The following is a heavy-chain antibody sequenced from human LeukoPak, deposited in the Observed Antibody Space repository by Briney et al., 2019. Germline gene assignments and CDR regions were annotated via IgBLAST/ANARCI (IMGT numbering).Heavy chain of an antibody. J-gene: IGHJ5*02. V-gene: IGHV1-8*01. Sequence: GASVKVSCKASGYTFTSYDINWVRQATGQGLGWMGWMNPNSGNTGYAQKFQGRVTMTRNTSISTAYMELSSLRSEDTAVYYCARYCSGGSCYHWFDPWGQGTLVTVSS. CDR2: MNPNSGNT. CDR1: GYTFTSYD. D-gene: IGHD2-15*01. CDR3: ARYCSGGSCYHWFDP.